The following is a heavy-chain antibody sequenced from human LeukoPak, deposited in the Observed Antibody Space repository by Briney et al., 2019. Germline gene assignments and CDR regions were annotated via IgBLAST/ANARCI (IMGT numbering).Heavy chain of an antibody. CDR2: IRYDGSNK. V-gene: IGHV3-30*02. Sequence: GGSLRLSCAASGFTFSSYGMHWVRQAPGKGLEWVAFIRYDGSNKYYADSVKGRFTVSRDNSKNTLYLQMNSLRAEDTAVYYCANHFSGYPDCWGQGTLVTVSS. D-gene: IGHD3-22*01. J-gene: IGHJ4*02. CDR1: GFTFSSYG. CDR3: ANHFSGYPDC.